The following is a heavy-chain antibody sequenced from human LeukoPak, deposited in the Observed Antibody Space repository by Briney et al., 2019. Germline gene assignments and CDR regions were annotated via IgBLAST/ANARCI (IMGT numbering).Heavy chain of an antibody. V-gene: IGHV1-69*04. CDR3: ARDANTGYSSSWYENWFDP. J-gene: IGHJ5*02. CDR2: IIPILGIA. CDR1: GGTFSSYA. D-gene: IGHD6-13*01. Sequence: SVKVSCKASGGTFSSYAISWVRQAPGQGLEWMGRIIPILGIANYAQKFQGRVTITADKSTSTAYMELSSLRSEDTAVYYCARDANTGYSSSWYENWFDPWGQGTLVTVSS.